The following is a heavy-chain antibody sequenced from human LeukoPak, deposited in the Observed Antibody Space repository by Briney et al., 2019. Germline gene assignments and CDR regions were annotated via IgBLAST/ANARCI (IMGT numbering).Heavy chain of an antibody. Sequence: GGSLSLSCAASGLMFSNYGMDWVRQAPAKGLEWVSAICVSGGSTYYTDSAKGKFTISRDNSKNTLYLQMNSRRAEDTAVDYCARDGAGDYYDSSGYYRVDYWGQGTLVTVSS. CDR2: ICVSGGST. CDR1: GLMFSNYG. CDR3: ARDGAGDYYDSSGYYRVDY. J-gene: IGHJ4*02. V-gene: IGHV3-23*01. D-gene: IGHD3-22*01.